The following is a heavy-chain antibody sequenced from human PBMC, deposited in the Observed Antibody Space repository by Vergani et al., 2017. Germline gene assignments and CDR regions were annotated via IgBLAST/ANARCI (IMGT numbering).Heavy chain of an antibody. CDR1: GGTFSSYA. V-gene: IGHV1-69*01. D-gene: IGHD1-26*01. CDR3: AREGLVGATPYYYMDV. J-gene: IGHJ6*03. CDR2: IIPIFGTA. Sequence: QVQLVQSGAEVKKPGASVKVSCKASGGTFSSYAISWVRQAPGQGLEWMGGIIPIFGTANYAQKFQGRVTITADESTSTAYMELSSLRSEDTAVYYCAREGLVGATPYYYMDVWGKGTTVTVSS.